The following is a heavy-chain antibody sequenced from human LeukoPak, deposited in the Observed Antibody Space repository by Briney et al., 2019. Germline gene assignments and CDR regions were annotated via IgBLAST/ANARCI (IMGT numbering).Heavy chain of an antibody. CDR2: IRYDGSNK. D-gene: IGHD6-19*01. J-gene: IGHJ4*02. CDR1: GITFSSYG. V-gene: IGHV3-30*02. Sequence: GGSLRLSCAASGITFSSYGMHWVRQAPGKGLEWVAFIRYDGSNKYYADSVKGRFTISRDNSKNTLYLQMNSLRAEDTAVYYCARDRRPYSSGWYFDYWGQGTLVTVSS. CDR3: ARDRRPYSSGWYFDY.